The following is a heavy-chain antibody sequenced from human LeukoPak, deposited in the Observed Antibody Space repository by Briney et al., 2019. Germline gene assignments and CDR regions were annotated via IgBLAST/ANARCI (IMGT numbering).Heavy chain of an antibody. D-gene: IGHD5-24*01. CDR1: GITVSTNY. V-gene: IGHV3-21*01. Sequence: GGSLRLTCAASGITVSTNYMNWVRQAPGKGLAWVSSISSSGTYIYYADSVKGRFTISRDNAKNSLYLQMNSLRAEDTAVYYCASGSMATMSLNYWGQGTLVTVSS. CDR2: ISSSGTYI. CDR3: ASGSMATMSLNY. J-gene: IGHJ4*02.